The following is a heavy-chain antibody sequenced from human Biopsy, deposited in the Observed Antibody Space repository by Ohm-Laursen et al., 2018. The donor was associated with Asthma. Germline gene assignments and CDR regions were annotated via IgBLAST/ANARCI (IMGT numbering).Heavy chain of an antibody. CDR1: GYTFINYA. J-gene: IGHJ3*02. V-gene: IGHV1-3*01. CDR3: ARTYFDFLTGQVHDAFAM. Sequence: ATVKISCKASGYTFINYAIHWVRQAPGHSLEWMGWINAANGNTKYSQKFQGRLTISRDTSASTAYMDLSSLRSEDTAVYYCARTYFDFLTGQVHDAFAMWGQGTMVTVSS. D-gene: IGHD3-9*01. CDR2: INAANGNT.